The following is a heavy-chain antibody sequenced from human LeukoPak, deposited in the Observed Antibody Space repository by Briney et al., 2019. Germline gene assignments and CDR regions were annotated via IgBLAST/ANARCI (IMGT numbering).Heavy chain of an antibody. D-gene: IGHD3-22*01. J-gene: IGHJ4*02. CDR3: ARGRAGYYDSSGYSSFDY. V-gene: IGHV4-59*01. CDR1: GGSISSYY. Sequence: SETLSLTCTVSGGSISSYYWSWIRQPPGKGLEWIGYIYYSGSTNYNPSLKCRVTISVDTSKNQFSLKLSSVTAADTAVYYCARGRAGYYDSSGYSSFDYWGQGTLVTVSS. CDR2: IYYSGST.